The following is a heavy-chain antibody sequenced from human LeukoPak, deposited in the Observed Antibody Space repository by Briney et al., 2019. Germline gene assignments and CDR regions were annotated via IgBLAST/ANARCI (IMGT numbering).Heavy chain of an antibody. CDR3: ARYWAHGSFDF. D-gene: IGHD2-15*01. CDR1: GYPFTTFS. CDR2: INPGIFTT. J-gene: IGHJ4*02. V-gene: IGHV1-46*01. Sequence: ASVKLSCKASGYPFTTFSLHWVRQAPGQGPEWMAIINPGIFTTTYAQKLQDRVTVTSDTSTATVYMELRSLRLEDTAVYFCARYWAHGSFDFWGQGTLVTVSS.